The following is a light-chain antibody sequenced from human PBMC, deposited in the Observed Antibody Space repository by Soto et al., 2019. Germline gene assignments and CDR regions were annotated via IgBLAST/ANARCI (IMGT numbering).Light chain of an antibody. J-gene: IGKJ4*01. CDR1: QSISRW. CDR2: DAS. V-gene: IGKV1-5*01. CDR3: QQYNNWSGLT. Sequence: DIQMTQSPSTLSASVGDRVAITCRASQSISRWLAWYQQRPGKAPNLLIYDASSLESGVPSRFSGSGSGTEFTLTINSLQPDDFATYCCQQYNNWSGLTFGGGTRVEI.